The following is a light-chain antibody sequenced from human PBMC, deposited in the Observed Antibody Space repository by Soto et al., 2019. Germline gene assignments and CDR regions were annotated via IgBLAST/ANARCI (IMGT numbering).Light chain of an antibody. J-gene: IGKJ2*01. V-gene: IGKV3-15*01. Sequence: EIVMTQSPATLSVSPGERATVSCRASQTINSNLAWYQQKPGQAPRLLIHGASTRATGVPARFSGSGSGTEFTLTISSLQSEDFAVYYCQQYHNWPPRYTFGQGTKLQI. CDR1: QTINSN. CDR3: QQYHNWPPRYT. CDR2: GAS.